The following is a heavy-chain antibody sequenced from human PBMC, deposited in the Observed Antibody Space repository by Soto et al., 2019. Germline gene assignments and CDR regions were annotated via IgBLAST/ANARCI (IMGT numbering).Heavy chain of an antibody. D-gene: IGHD6-19*01. V-gene: IGHV1-18*01. J-gene: IGHJ3*02. Sequence: QVQLVQSGAEVKKPGASVKVSCKASGYTFTSYGISWVRQAPGQGLEWMGWISAYNGNTNYAQKLQGRVTMTTDTSTSTAYTELRSLRSDDTAVYYCASGRTYSSGWYPGAMNQPDAFDIWGQGTMVTVSS. CDR1: GYTFTSYG. CDR2: ISAYNGNT. CDR3: ASGRTYSSGWYPGAMNQPDAFDI.